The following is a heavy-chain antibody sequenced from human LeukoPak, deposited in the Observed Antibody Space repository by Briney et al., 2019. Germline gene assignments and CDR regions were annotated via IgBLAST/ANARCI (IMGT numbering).Heavy chain of an antibody. D-gene: IGHD3-10*01. J-gene: IGHJ4*02. V-gene: IGHV5-51*01. CDR2: IYPGDSQT. CDR3: ARRSTVIRGVLEEAFDY. Sequence: GESLKISCKGSGTGFNNHFIGWGRQMPGKGLEWMGIIYPGDSQTRYSPSFQGQVTISADKSISTVYLQWSSLEASDTAMYYCARRSTVIRGVLEEAFDYWGQGTLVTVSS. CDR1: GTGFNNHF.